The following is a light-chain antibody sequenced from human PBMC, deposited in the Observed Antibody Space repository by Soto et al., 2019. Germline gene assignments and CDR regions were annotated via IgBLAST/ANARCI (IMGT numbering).Light chain of an antibody. J-gene: IGKJ3*01. CDR2: QTS. Sequence: DIQMTQSPSTLSASVGDRVIITCRASQGIGVWLAWYQQKPGKAPKLLIYQTSTLESGVPSRFSGSGSGTEFTLTISCLQPDDXATYYCQQYSSYSVFTFGPGTKVDIK. CDR1: QGIGVW. V-gene: IGKV1-5*03. CDR3: QQYSSYSVFT.